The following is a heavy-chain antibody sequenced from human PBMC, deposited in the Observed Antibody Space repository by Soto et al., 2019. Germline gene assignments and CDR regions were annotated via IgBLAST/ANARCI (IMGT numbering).Heavy chain of an antibody. CDR1: GGTFSSYA. J-gene: IGHJ6*02. CDR2: IIPIFGTA. V-gene: IGHV1-69*06. CDR3: ARYNRVDPAYDYGMDV. Sequence: QVQLVQSGAEVKKPGSSVKVSCKASGGTFSSYAISWVRQAPGQGLEWMGGIIPIFGTANYAQKFQGRVTITADKTTSTAYMELSSLRSEDTAVDYCARYNRVDPAYDYGMDVWGQGTTVTVSS. D-gene: IGHD2-2*01.